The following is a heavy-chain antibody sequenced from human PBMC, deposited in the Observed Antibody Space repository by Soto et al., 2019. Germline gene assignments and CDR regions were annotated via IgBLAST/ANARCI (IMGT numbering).Heavy chain of an antibody. J-gene: IGHJ6*02. CDR3: AKDPRPSYYDFWSGYYNEDYYYYGMDV. D-gene: IGHD3-3*01. CDR2: ISYDGSNK. CDR1: GFTFSSYG. Sequence: SLRLSCAASGFTFSSYGMHWVRQAPGKGLEWVAVISYDGSNKYYADSVKGRFTISRDNSKNTLYLQMNSLRAEDTAVYYCAKDPRPSYYDFWSGYYNEDYYYYGMDVWGQGTTVTVSS. V-gene: IGHV3-30*18.